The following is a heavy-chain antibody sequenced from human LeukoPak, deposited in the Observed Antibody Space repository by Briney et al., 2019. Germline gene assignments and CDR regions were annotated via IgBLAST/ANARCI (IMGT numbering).Heavy chain of an antibody. CDR1: GFTLSSYG. CDR3: VKAGKKRAEPGDFDY. J-gene: IGHJ4*02. D-gene: IGHD1-14*01. V-gene: IGHV3-30*18. Sequence: QPGRSLRLSCAASGFTLSSYGMHWVRQAPGKGLEWVAAASFDGSNKYYTDSVKGRFTVSRDNSKNTLYLQMNSLRPDDTAVYHCVKAGKKRAEPGDFDYWGQGSLVTVS. CDR2: ASFDGSNK.